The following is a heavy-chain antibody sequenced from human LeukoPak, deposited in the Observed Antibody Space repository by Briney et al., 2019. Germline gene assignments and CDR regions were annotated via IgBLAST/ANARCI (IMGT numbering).Heavy chain of an antibody. Sequence: GGSLRLSCAAPGFTFSNYGMHWVRQAPGKGLEWVAVISYDGSNKYYADSVKGRFTISRDNSKNTLYLQMNSLRAEDTAVYYCAKDWAPYCGGDCYFDYWGQGTLVTVSS. J-gene: IGHJ4*02. CDR3: AKDWAPYCGGDCYFDY. CDR1: GFTFSNYG. D-gene: IGHD2-21*02. V-gene: IGHV3-30*18. CDR2: ISYDGSNK.